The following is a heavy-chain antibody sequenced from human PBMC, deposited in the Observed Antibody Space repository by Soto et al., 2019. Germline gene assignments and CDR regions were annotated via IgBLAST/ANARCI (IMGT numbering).Heavy chain of an antibody. J-gene: IGHJ3*02. CDR2: INPSGGST. V-gene: IGHV1-46*01. D-gene: IGHD2-2*01. Sequence: GASXKVSCKASGYTFTSYYMHWVRQAPGQGLEWMGIINPSGGSTSYAQKFQGRVTMTRDTSTSTVYMELSSLRSEDTAVYYCASYCSSTSCYSHDAFDIWGQGTMVTVSS. CDR1: GYTFTSYY. CDR3: ASYCSSTSCYSHDAFDI.